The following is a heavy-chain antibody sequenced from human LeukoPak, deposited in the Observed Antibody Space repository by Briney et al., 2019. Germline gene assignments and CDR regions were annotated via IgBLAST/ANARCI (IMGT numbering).Heavy chain of an antibody. CDR1: GGSISSYY. V-gene: IGHV4-59*01. CDR2: IYYSGST. Sequence: SETLSLTCTVSGGSISSYYWSWIRQPPGKGLEWIGYIYYSGSTNYNPSLKSRVTISVDTSKNQFSLKLSSVTAADTAVYYCAKGSGSYLSPLYYFDYWGQGTLVTVSS. D-gene: IGHD1-26*01. CDR3: AKGSGSYLSPLYYFDY. J-gene: IGHJ4*02.